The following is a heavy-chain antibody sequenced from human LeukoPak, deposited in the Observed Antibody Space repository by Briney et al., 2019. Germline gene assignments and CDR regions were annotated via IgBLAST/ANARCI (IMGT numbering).Heavy chain of an antibody. Sequence: SETLSLTCTVSGGSISSYYWSWIRQPPGKGLEWIGYIYYSGSTNYNPSLKSRVTIPVDTSKNQFSLKLSSVTAADTAVYYCARDTRVSVDPWGQGTLVTVSS. CDR3: ARDTRVSVDP. D-gene: IGHD6-19*01. CDR1: GGSISSYY. CDR2: IYYSGST. J-gene: IGHJ5*02. V-gene: IGHV4-59*01.